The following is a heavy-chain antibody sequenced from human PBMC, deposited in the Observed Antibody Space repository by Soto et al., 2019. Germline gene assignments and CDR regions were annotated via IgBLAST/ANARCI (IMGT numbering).Heavy chain of an antibody. CDR3: ARGDYDRGGYYYGMDV. D-gene: IGHD3-16*01. V-gene: IGHV5-51*01. CDR2: IYPGDSDT. CDR1: GYSFTSYW. Sequence: GESLKISCKGSGYSFTSYWIGWVRQMPGKGLEWMGIIYPGDSDTRYSPSFQGQVTISADKSISTAYLQWSSLKASDTAMYYCARGDYDRGGYYYGMDVWGQGTTVTVSS. J-gene: IGHJ6*02.